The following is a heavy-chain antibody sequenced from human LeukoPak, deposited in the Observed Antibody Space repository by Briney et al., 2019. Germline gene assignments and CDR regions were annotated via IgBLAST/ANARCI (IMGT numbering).Heavy chain of an antibody. CDR3: AKSMEWLLFLSHFDY. Sequence: GGSLRLSCAASGFTFSSYAMSWVRQAPGKGLEWVSVISGSGGSRYYADSVKGRFTISRDNTKNTLYLQMNSLRAEDTAVYYCAKSMEWLLFLSHFDYWGQGTLVTVSS. CDR2: ISGSGGSR. J-gene: IGHJ4*02. CDR1: GFTFSSYA. V-gene: IGHV3-23*01. D-gene: IGHD3-3*01.